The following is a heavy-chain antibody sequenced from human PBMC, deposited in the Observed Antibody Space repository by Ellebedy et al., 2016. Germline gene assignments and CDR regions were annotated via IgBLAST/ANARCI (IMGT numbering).Heavy chain of an antibody. CDR3: AKLSSSYDILTGYLGAFDI. CDR2: ISGSGGST. CDR1: GFTFSSYA. D-gene: IGHD3-9*01. Sequence: GESLKISCAASGFTFSSYAMSWVRQAPGKGLEWVSAISGSGGSTYYADSVKGRFTISRDNSKNTLYLQMNSLRAEDTAVYYCAKLSSSYDILTGYLGAFDIWGQGTMVTVSS. V-gene: IGHV3-23*01. J-gene: IGHJ3*02.